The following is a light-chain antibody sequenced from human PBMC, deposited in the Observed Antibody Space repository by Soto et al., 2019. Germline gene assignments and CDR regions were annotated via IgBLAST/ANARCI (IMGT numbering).Light chain of an antibody. V-gene: IGLV2-23*01. CDR3: CSYASSSSYV. CDR1: TSDVGGYNL. CDR2: EGT. J-gene: IGLJ1*01. Sequence: QSVLTQPASVPGSPGQSITISCIGTTSDVGGYNLVSWYQQHTAKAPKLLIYEGTQRPSGVSSRFSGSKSGNTASLTISGLQAEDEADYYCCSYASSSSYVFGTGTKVTV.